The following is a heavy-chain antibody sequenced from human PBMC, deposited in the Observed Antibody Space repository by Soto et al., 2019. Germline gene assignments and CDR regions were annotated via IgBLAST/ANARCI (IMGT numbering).Heavy chain of an antibody. V-gene: IGHV1-46*01. CDR3: ARDSTLAY. CDR2: INPSGGGT. Sequence: GASVKVSCKASGYTFTSYYMHWVRQAPGQGLEWMGIINPSGGGTSYAQKFQVRVTMTRDTSTSTVYMELSSLTSDDTAVYYCARDSTLAYWGQGTLVTVSS. J-gene: IGHJ4*02. CDR1: GYTFTSYY.